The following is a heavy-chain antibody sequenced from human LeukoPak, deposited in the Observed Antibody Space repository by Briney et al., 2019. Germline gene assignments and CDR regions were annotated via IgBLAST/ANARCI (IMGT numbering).Heavy chain of an antibody. CDR3: TGPPIVPIAGGWRRDDKYMDI. D-gene: IGHD6-13*01. V-gene: IGHV3-73*01. J-gene: IGHJ6*03. CDR1: GFTFSGSG. Sequence: PGGSLRLSCEASGFTFSGSGMHWVRQASGKGLEWIGRIRSRSNRDATSYAESVKGRFTISRDDSKNTAFLHMRRLKTDDTAIYYCTGPPIVPIAGGWRRDDKYMDIWGKGTTVTVSS. CDR2: IRSRSNRDAT.